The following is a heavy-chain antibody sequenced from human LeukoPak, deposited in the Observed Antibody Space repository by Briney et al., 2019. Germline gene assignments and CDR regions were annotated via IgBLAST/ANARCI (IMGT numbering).Heavy chain of an antibody. V-gene: IGHV4-4*07. CDR1: GGSISSYY. CDR2: IYTSGSI. CDR3: ARHRFDTSGSRFDY. Sequence: SETLSLTCTVSGGSISSYYWSWIRQPAGKGLEWIGRIYTSGSITYNPSLKSRVSMSVDTSKNQFSLKLSSVTAADTAVYYCARHRFDTSGSRFDYWGQGTLVTVSS. D-gene: IGHD6-19*01. J-gene: IGHJ4*02.